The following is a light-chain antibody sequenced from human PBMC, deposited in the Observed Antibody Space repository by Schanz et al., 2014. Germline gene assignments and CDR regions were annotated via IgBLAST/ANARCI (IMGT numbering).Light chain of an antibody. CDR2: GNT. Sequence: QSVLTQPPSVSGAPGQRVIISCTGSRSNIGAGYDVHWYQQLPGTAPKLLMYGNTNRPSGVPDRFSGSKSGASASLAITGLQAEDEADYYCVSHTSSSTWVFGGGTKLTVL. CDR3: VSHTSSSTWV. CDR1: RSNIGAGYD. V-gene: IGLV1-40*01. J-gene: IGLJ3*02.